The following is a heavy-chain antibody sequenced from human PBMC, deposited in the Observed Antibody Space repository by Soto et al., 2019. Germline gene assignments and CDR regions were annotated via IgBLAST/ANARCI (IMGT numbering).Heavy chain of an antibody. V-gene: IGHV5-51*01. Sequence: GESLKISCQGSGYSFTSNWIGWVRQRPGKGLEWMGIINPADSDIKYSPSFQGQVTISADKSIGTAYLQLSSLKASDTAMYYCARHQRDDASRKIDCWGQGTLVTVSS. J-gene: IGHJ4*02. D-gene: IGHD3-16*01. CDR2: INPADSDI. CDR3: ARHQRDDASRKIDC. CDR1: GYSFTSNW.